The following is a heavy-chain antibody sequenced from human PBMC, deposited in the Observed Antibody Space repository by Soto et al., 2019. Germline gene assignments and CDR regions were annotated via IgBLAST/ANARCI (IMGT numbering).Heavy chain of an antibody. CDR2: MFTTGTT. V-gene: IGHV3-53*01. Sequence: VGSLRLSCAASGFAVGGFYMNWVRQAPGKGLEWVAVMFTTGTTYYADSVKGRFTISRDDSKNTLYLQMNSLRAEDTAVYYCARERYSYGFDYWGQGTVVTVSS. J-gene: IGHJ4*02. CDR3: ARERYSYGFDY. CDR1: GFAVGGFY. D-gene: IGHD5-18*01.